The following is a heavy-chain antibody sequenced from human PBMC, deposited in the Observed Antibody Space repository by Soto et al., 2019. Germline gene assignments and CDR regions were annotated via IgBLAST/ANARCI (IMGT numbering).Heavy chain of an antibody. CDR3: ASDLSSGSLLGYYGMDV. CDR1: GGTFSSYA. Sequence: VASVKVSCKAPGGTFSSYAISWVRQAPGQGLEWMGGIIPIFGTANYAQKFQGRVTITADESTSTAYMELSSLRSEDTAVYYCASDLSSGSLLGYYGMDVWGQGTTVTVSS. J-gene: IGHJ6*02. D-gene: IGHD6-19*01. V-gene: IGHV1-69*13. CDR2: IIPIFGTA.